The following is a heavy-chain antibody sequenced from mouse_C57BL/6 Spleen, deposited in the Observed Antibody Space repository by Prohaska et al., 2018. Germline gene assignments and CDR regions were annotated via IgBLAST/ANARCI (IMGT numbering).Heavy chain of an antibody. CDR2: IYPGNGDT. Sequence: QAYLQQSGAELVRPGASVKMSCKASGYTFTSYNMHWVKQTPRQGLEWIGAIYPGNGDTSYNQKFKGKATLTLDKSSSTAYMQLSSLTSEDSAVYFCARYNYGSSYFDYWGQGTTLTVSS. CDR1: GYTFTSYN. CDR3: ARYNYGSSYFDY. J-gene: IGHJ2*01. V-gene: IGHV1-12*01. D-gene: IGHD1-1*01.